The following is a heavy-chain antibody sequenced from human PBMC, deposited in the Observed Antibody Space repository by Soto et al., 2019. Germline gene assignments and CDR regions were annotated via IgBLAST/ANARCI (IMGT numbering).Heavy chain of an antibody. V-gene: IGHV3-23*01. Sequence: GGCLRLSCAASGFTFSSYAMSWVRQAPGKGLEWVSGISGSGGSTYYADSVKGRFTISRDNSKNTLYLQMNSLRAEDTAVYYCVKGPKATYSSGWDSYFDYWGQGTLVTVSS. CDR3: VKGPKATYSSGWDSYFDY. D-gene: IGHD6-19*01. CDR1: GFTFSSYA. CDR2: ISGSGGST. J-gene: IGHJ4*02.